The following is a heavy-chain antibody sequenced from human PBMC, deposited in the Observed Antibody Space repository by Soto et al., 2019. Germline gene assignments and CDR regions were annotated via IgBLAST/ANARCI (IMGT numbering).Heavy chain of an antibody. CDR2: IIPILGIA. J-gene: IGHJ4*02. CDR3: AREGASSSGFYY. V-gene: IGHV1-69*04. D-gene: IGHD6-19*01. Sequence: SVKVSCKASGGTFSSYTISWVRQAPGQGLEWMGRIIPILGIANYAQKFQGRVTITADKSTSTAYMELSSLGSEDTAVYYCAREGASSSGFYYWGQGTLVTVSS. CDR1: GGTFSSYT.